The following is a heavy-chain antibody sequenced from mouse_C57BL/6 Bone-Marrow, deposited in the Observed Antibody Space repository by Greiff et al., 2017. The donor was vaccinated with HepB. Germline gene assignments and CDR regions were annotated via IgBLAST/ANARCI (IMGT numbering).Heavy chain of an antibody. Sequence: VMLVESGPELVKPGASVKLSCKASGYTFTSYDINWVKQRPGQGLEWIGWIYPRDGSTKYNEKFKGKATLTVDTSSSTAYMELHSLTSEDSAVYFCARGGLGAWFAYWGQGTLVTVSA. V-gene: IGHV1-85*01. CDR3: ARGGLGAWFAY. J-gene: IGHJ3*01. CDR1: GYTFTSYD. D-gene: IGHD4-1*01. CDR2: IYPRDGST.